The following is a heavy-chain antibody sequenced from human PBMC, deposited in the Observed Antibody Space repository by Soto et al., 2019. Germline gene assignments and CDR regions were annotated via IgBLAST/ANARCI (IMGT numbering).Heavy chain of an antibody. CDR1: GFAFKEYS. Sequence: QVQLVESGGGLVKPGGSLRLSCSASGFAFKEYSMTWIRQAPGTGLEWVSLMSGSGITIHYADSMKGRFTISRDNAKNSLFLQMDSLRADYTAVYYCARLLSVSDEGYYYMYVWGTGNTVTVSS. CDR2: MSGSGITI. CDR3: ARLLSVSDEGYYYMYV. D-gene: IGHD1-26*01. V-gene: IGHV3-11*01. J-gene: IGHJ6*03.